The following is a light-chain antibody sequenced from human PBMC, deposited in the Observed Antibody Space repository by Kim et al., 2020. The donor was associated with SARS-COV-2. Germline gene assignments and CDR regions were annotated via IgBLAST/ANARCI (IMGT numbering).Light chain of an antibody. Sequence: QLVLTQSPSASASLGASVKLTCTLSSGHSSYAIAWHQQRPEKGPRYLMILNSDGSHSKVDGIPDRFSGSISGSECYLTISRIQYEDEAVYYCQTWGTGMVFGGGTKLTVL. CDR1: SGHSSYA. V-gene: IGLV4-69*02. CDR2: LNSDGSH. J-gene: IGLJ3*02. CDR3: QTWGTGMV.